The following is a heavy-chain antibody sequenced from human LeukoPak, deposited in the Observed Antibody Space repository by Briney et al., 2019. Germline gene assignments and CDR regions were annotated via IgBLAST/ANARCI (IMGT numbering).Heavy chain of an antibody. J-gene: IGHJ3*02. CDR2: ISSSSSYI. CDR3: ARGMDYGDSDAFDI. CDR1: GFTFSSYS. V-gene: IGHV3-21*01. D-gene: IGHD4-17*01. Sequence: GGSLRLSCAASGFTFSSYSMNWVRQAPGKGLEWVSSISSSSSYIYYADSVKGRFTISRDNAKNSLYLQMNSLRAEDTAVYYCARGMDYGDSDAFDIWGQGTMVTVPS.